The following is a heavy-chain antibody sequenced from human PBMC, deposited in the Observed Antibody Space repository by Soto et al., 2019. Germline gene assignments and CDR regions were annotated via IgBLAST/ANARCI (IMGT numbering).Heavy chain of an antibody. Sequence: QITLKESGPTLVKPTQTLTLTCTFSGFSLSTFDVGVGWSRQPPRKALEWLAVIYWDDDKRYSPSLKSRLTVTKDTSKNQVVLTMHNMDPVDTATYYCAHASGCGNSAYVDYLGQGTLVTGSS. CDR3: AHASGCGNSAYVDY. CDR1: GFSLSTFDVG. J-gene: IGHJ4*02. V-gene: IGHV2-5*02. CDR2: IYWDDDK. D-gene: IGHD2-21*02.